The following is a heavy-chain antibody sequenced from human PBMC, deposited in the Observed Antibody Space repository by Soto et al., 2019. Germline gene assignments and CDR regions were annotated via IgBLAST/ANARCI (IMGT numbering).Heavy chain of an antibody. CDR3: ARAYYDFWSGYYLPSNWFDP. CDR1: GDSVSSNSAA. Sequence: TLSLTCAISGDSVSSNSAAWNWIRQSPSRGLEWLGRTYYRSKWYNDYAVSVKSRITINPDTSKNQFSLQLNSVTPEDTAVYYCARAYYDFWSGYYLPSNWFDPWGKGTLVTVSS. D-gene: IGHD3-3*01. J-gene: IGHJ5*02. V-gene: IGHV6-1*01. CDR2: TYYRSKWYN.